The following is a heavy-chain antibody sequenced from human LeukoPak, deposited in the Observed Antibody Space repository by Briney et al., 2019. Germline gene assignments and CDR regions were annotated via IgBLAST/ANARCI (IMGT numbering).Heavy chain of an antibody. J-gene: IGHJ4*02. CDR1: GYTFTSYY. CDR3: AREHIWGLDY. V-gene: IGHV1-46*01. D-gene: IGHD2-21*01. Sequence: ASVTVSCTASGYTFTSYYMHWVRQAPGQGLEWMGIINPSGGSTSYAQKFQGRVTMTRDTSTSTVYMELSSLRSEDTAVYYCAREHIWGLDYWGQGTLVTVSS. CDR2: INPSGGST.